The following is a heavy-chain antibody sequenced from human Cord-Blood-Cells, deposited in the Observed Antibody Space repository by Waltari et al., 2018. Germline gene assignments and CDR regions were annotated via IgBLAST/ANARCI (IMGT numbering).Heavy chain of an antibody. CDR2: LSYDGSNK. J-gene: IGHJ3*02. Sequence: QVQLVESGGGVVQPGRSLRLSCAASGFTFSSYAMHWVRQAPGKGLEWVAVLSYDGSNKYYADSVKGRFTISRDNSKNTLYLQMNSLRAEDTAVYYCARLRWIFEAFDIWGQGTMVTVSS. CDR3: ARLRWIFEAFDI. V-gene: IGHV3-30-3*01. D-gene: IGHD2-2*03. CDR1: GFTFSSYA.